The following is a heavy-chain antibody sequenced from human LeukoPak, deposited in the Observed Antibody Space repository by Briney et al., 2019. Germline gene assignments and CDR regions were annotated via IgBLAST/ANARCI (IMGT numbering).Heavy chain of an antibody. D-gene: IGHD2-2*01. J-gene: IGHJ4*02. CDR3: ARKSAARSTSEFDC. Sequence: ASVKVSCKASGYTFTGYYINWVRQAPGQGLEWMGSINPNSGGTNYAQKFQGRVTMTSDTSISTAYMELSSLRSDDTAVYYCARKSAARSTSEFDCWGQGTLVTVSS. CDR1: GYTFTGYY. V-gene: IGHV1-2*02. CDR2: INPNSGGT.